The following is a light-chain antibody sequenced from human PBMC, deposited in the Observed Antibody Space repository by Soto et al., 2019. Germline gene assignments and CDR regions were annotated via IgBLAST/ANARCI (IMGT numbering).Light chain of an antibody. CDR3: SSFTGTTTLDV. J-gene: IGLJ1*01. CDR1: SSDVGAYKY. CDR2: SVS. V-gene: IGLV2-14*03. Sequence: QSALTQPASVSGSPGQSITISCTGTSSDVGAYKYVSWYQQHPGKVPKLIIYSVSNRPSGVSNRFSGSKSGNTAFLTISGLQPEDEADYYCSSFTGTTTLDVFGTGTKLTVL.